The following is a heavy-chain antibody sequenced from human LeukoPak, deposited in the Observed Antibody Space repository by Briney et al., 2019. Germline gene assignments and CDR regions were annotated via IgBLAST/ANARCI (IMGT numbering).Heavy chain of an antibody. V-gene: IGHV3-7*01. CDR3: ARDLEI. CDR1: GFTFSGCW. Sequence: GGSLRLSCVASGFTFSGCWMTWVRQPPGKGLEWVAIIKQDGSEKYYVNSVKGRFTISRDNAKNSLYLQLNILRAEDTAVYYCARDLEIWGQGTMVTVSS. CDR2: IKQDGSEK. J-gene: IGHJ3*02.